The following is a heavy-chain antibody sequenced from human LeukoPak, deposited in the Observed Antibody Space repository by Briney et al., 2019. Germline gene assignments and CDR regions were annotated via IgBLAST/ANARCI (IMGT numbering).Heavy chain of an antibody. Sequence: GGSLRLSCAAAGFTFSSYTIHWVRQAPGKGLEWVSHINSGSSTIYYADSVKGRFTISRDNAGNSLYLHMNSLRAEDTAVYYCARVLLERPGIDSFDMWGQGTMVTVSS. CDR1: GFTFSSYT. CDR2: INSGSSTI. D-gene: IGHD1-1*01. V-gene: IGHV3-48*01. CDR3: ARVLLERPGIDSFDM. J-gene: IGHJ3*02.